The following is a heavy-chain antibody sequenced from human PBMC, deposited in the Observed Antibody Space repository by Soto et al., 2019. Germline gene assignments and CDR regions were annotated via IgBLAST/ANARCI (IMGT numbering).Heavy chain of an antibody. V-gene: IGHV3-30*18. CDR1: GFTFSSYG. J-gene: IGHJ3*02. CDR3: AKLGGDSSSWYPRAFDI. D-gene: IGHD6-13*01. Sequence: GGSLRLSCAASGFTFSSYGMHWVRQAPGKGLEWVAVISYDGSNKYYADSVKGRFTISRDNSKNTLYLQMNSLRAEDTAVYYCAKLGGDSSSWYPRAFDIWGQGTMVTVSS. CDR2: ISYDGSNK.